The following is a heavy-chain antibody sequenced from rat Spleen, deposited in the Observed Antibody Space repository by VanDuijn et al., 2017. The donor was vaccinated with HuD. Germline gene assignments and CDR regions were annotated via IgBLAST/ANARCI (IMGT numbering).Heavy chain of an antibody. CDR1: GFTFSKYG. J-gene: IGHJ2*01. D-gene: IGHD4-3*01. V-gene: IGHV5-19*01. CDR2: ISVSGGSS. CDR3: AVAGYGY. Sequence: EVQLVESGGGLVQPGRSLKLSCAASGFTFSKYGMHWIRQAPTKGLEWVASISVSGGSSYYRDSVKGRFTLSRANSENTVYLQMNSLRSEDTATYNCAVAGYGYWGQGVMVTVSS.